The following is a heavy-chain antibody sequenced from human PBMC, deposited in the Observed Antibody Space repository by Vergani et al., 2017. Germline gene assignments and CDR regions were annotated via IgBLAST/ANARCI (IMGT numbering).Heavy chain of an antibody. CDR1: GFTFSNYE. CDR2: ISSSGSTK. V-gene: IGHV3-48*03. CDR3: ARARDY. Sequence: EVHLVESGGGLVQPGGSLRLSCTASGFTFSNYEMNWVRQAPGKGLEWVSYISSSGSTKYYADSVKGRFTISRDNAQNSLYLQMHSLRAEDAVVYYCARARDYWGQGTLVTVSS. J-gene: IGHJ4*02.